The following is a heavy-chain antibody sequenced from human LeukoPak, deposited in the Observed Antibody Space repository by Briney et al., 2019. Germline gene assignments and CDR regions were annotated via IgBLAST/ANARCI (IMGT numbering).Heavy chain of an antibody. V-gene: IGHV4-4*07. J-gene: IGHJ4*02. D-gene: IGHD6-19*01. CDR3: ARGHSSGWYFDY. CDR1: GGSISGYY. Sequence: PSETLSLTCTVSGGSISGYYWTWIRQPAGRGLEWIGRIYTSGSTNYNPSFRSRVTMSVDTSKSQFSLKLTSVTAADTAIYYCARGHSSGWYFDYWGQGTLVTISS. CDR2: IYTSGST.